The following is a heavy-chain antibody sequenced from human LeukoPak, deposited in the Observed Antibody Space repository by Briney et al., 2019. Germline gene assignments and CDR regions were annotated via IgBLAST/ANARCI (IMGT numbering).Heavy chain of an antibody. V-gene: IGHV5-51*01. CDR3: ARRFCSGGSCYSVRDWFDP. Sequence: GESLKISCKGSGYSFTSYYIGWVRQMPGKGLEWMGGIYPGDSDTKYSPSFQGQVTISADKSLSTAYLQWSSLKASDTAIYYCARRFCSGGSCYSVRDWFDPWGQGTLVTVSS. CDR2: IYPGDSDT. D-gene: IGHD2-15*01. J-gene: IGHJ5*02. CDR1: GYSFTSYY.